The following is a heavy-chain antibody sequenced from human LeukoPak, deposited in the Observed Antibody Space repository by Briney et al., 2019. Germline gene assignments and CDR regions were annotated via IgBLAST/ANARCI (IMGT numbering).Heavy chain of an antibody. D-gene: IGHD1-26*01. CDR3: AREPIVGATNWFDP. CDR2: ISAYNGNT. J-gene: IGHJ5*02. CDR1: GYTFTSYG. Sequence: ASVKVSCKASGYTFTSYGISWVRQAPGQGLEWMGWISAYNGNTNYVQKLQGRVTMTTDTSTSTAYMELRSLRSDDTAVYYCAREPIVGATNWFDPWGQGTLVTVSS. V-gene: IGHV1-18*04.